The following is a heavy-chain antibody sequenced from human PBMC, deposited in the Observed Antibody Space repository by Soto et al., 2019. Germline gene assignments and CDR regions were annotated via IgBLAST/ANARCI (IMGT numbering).Heavy chain of an antibody. CDR2: ISPYTGNT. CDR3: AMVDNYVTPTPQDV. J-gene: IGHJ6*02. V-gene: IGHV1-18*01. D-gene: IGHD3-16*01. CDR1: GYIFVNYG. Sequence: QVQLVQSGDEVKKPGASVKVSCKASGYIFVNYGIAWVRQAPGPGLGWMGWISPYTGNTHSASKVQGSLTMTKDTSTSTAYMDLGSLTSHDTAVYYCAMVDNYVTPTPQDVWGQGTTVTVSS.